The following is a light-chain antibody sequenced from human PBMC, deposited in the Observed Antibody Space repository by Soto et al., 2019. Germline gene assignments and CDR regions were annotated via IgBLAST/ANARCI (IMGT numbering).Light chain of an antibody. V-gene: IGKV2-30*01. Sequence: DVVMTQSPLSLPVTLGQPASISCRSSQSLVYSDGNTYLNWFQQRPGQSPRRLIYNVSNRDSGGPERFGGSGSGTDFTLKISRVEAEDVGVYYCVQGTHWPPFTFGPGTKVDIK. CDR1: QSLVYSDGNTY. CDR3: VQGTHWPPFT. J-gene: IGKJ3*01. CDR2: NVS.